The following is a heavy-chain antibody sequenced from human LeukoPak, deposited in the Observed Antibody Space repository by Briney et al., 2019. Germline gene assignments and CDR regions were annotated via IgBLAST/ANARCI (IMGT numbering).Heavy chain of an antibody. D-gene: IGHD2/OR15-2a*01. CDR3: SEGYFEPFAH. Sequence: SETLSLTCAVSGTSVSNSHWNWIRQFPGKGLEWIGCLSYTGKTDYNPSLSSRVTISLGTSNTQVSLTLKPVTAAVTAVYYWSEGYFEPFAHWGPGALVTDPS. CDR1: GTSVSNSH. V-gene: IGHV4-59*02. CDR2: LSYTGKT. J-gene: IGHJ4*02.